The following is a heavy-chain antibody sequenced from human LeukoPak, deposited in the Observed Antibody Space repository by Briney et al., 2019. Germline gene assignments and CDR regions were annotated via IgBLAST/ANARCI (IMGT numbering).Heavy chain of an antibody. D-gene: IGHD1-26*01. J-gene: IGHJ4*02. CDR3: VREAAATLFDY. Sequence: GTLSLTCAVSGASISSSNWWSWVRQAPGKGLEWVAAISSSSRDIFYADSVKGRFSISRDNTHNSLSLRMNSLGAEDTAVYYCVREAAATLFDYWGQGTLVTVSS. V-gene: IGHV3-21*01. CDR2: ISSSSRDI. CDR1: GASISSSN.